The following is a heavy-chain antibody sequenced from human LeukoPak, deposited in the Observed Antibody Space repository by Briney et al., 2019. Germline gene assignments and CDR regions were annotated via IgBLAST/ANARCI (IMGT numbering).Heavy chain of an antibody. Sequence: PGRSLRLSCAASGFTFSSFAMTWARQAPGKGLEWVSTVSGSAGRTDYADSVKGRFTISRDNLKNTLYLQMNGLRAEDTAVYYCAKNRGHCVDGVCHNYYYMDVWGRGTTVTVSS. D-gene: IGHD2-8*02. J-gene: IGHJ6*03. CDR3: AKNRGHCVDGVCHNYYYMDV. V-gene: IGHV3-23*01. CDR2: VSGSAGRT. CDR1: GFTFSSFA.